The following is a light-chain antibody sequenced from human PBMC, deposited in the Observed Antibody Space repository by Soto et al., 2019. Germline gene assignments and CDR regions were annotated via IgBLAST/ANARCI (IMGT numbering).Light chain of an antibody. CDR3: CSYGGQRNFWV. J-gene: IGLJ3*02. CDR1: NSDVGSYNF. V-gene: IGLV2-23*02. Sequence: QSVLTQPASVSGSPGQSITISCTGTNSDVGSYNFVSWYQQHPGKAPKLMISEVTKRPSGVSNRFSGSKSGNTASLTISGLQAEDEADYYCCSYGGQRNFWVLGGGTKVTVL. CDR2: EVT.